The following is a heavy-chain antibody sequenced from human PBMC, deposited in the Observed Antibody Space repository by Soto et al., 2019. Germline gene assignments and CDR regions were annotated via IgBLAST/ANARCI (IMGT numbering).Heavy chain of an antibody. D-gene: IGHD3-22*01. V-gene: IGHV3-23*01. CDR3: AKGRLYSSAYYLPYYFDY. CDR1: GFTFSTYV. J-gene: IGHJ4*02. Sequence: LRLSCVASGFTFSTYVMTWVRQAPGKGLEWVSSISGSGGTTYYADSVKGRFTVSRDNSKNTLYLQMNSLRAEDTAVYSCAKGRLYSSAYYLPYYFDYWGQGTLVTVSS. CDR2: ISGSGGTT.